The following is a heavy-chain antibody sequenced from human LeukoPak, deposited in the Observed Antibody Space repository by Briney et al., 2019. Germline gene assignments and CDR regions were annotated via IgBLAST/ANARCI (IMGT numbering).Heavy chain of an antibody. CDR3: ARDQGGDLEPYYFDY. D-gene: IGHD3-3*01. J-gene: IGHJ4*02. CDR1: GYTFTSNY. Sequence: GASVKVSCKASGYTFTSNYIHWVRRAPGQGLEWMGMIYPRDGSTSYAQKFQGRVTITADESTSTAYMELSSLRSEDTAVYYCARDQGGDLEPYYFDYWGQGTLVTVSS. V-gene: IGHV1-46*01. CDR2: IYPRDGST.